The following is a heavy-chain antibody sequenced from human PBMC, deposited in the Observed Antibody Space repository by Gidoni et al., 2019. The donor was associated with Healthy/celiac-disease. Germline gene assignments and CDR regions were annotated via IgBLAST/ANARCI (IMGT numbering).Heavy chain of an antibody. CDR2: ISWDGGRT. CDR3: SKDSYGMDV. V-gene: IGHV3-43*01. Sequence: EVHLVKSGGVVLQPGGSLMLYFAASGFTFDDYTMHWVRQAPGKGLEWVSLISWDGGRTYYADPVKGRFTISRDNSKNSLYMQMNSLRTEDTALYYGSKDSYGMDVWGQGTTVTVSS. J-gene: IGHJ6*02. CDR1: GFTFDDYT.